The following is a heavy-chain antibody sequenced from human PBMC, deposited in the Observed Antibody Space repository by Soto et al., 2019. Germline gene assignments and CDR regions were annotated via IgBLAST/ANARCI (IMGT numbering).Heavy chain of an antibody. D-gene: IGHD2-2*03. V-gene: IGHV4-34*01. J-gene: IGHJ6*02. CDR2: INHSGST. CDR3: ARGVDIVVVPAAMGVGDYYYYGMDV. Sequence: SETLSLTCAVYGGSFSGYYWSWIRQPPGKGLEWIGEINHSGSTNYNPSLKSRVTISVDTSKNQFSLKLSSVTAADTAVYYCARGVDIVVVPAAMGVGDYYYYGMDVWGQGTTVTVS. CDR1: GGSFSGYY.